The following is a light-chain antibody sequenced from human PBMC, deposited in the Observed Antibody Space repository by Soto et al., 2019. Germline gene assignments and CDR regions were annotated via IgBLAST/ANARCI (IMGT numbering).Light chain of an antibody. CDR3: QQYNNWGLS. CDR1: KNDGTN. J-gene: IGKJ4*01. CDR2: GSS. V-gene: IGKV3D-15*01. Sequence: LITQSPATLSVSPENEVTLSYRASKNDGTNLAWYQQKPGQAPRLLIYGSSTRATGFPATFSGSGSGTEFTLIISSLQSEESAIYYCQQYNNWGLSFGGGTKV.